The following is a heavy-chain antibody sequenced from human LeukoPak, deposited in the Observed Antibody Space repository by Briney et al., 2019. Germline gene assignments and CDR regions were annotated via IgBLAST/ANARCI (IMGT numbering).Heavy chain of an antibody. Sequence: PSEILSLTCAVYGGSFSGYYWSWIRQPPGKGLEWIGEINHSGSTNYNPCLKSRITISVDTSKNQFSLKLSSVTAADTAVYYCARHYYDSSGPYYYYMDVWGKGTTVTISS. CDR3: ARHYYDSSGPYYYYMDV. CDR1: GGSFSGYY. D-gene: IGHD3-22*01. J-gene: IGHJ6*03. CDR2: INHSGST. V-gene: IGHV4-34*01.